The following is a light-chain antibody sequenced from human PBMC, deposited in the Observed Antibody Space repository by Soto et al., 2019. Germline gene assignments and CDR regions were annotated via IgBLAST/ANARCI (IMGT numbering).Light chain of an antibody. V-gene: IGLV1-47*01. Sequence: QSVLTQPPSASGTPGQRVTISCSGSASNIGSNYVYWYQQLPGTAPKLLICKNNQRPSGVPDRFSGSKSGTSASLAISGLRSEDEADYYCAAWDDRLSSVIFGGGTKLTVL. J-gene: IGLJ2*01. CDR2: KNN. CDR3: AAWDDRLSSVI. CDR1: ASNIGSNY.